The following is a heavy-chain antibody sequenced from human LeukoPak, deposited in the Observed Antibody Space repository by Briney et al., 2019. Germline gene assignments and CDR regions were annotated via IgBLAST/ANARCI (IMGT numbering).Heavy chain of an antibody. CDR3: APSSSGYYVHFDY. J-gene: IGHJ4*02. D-gene: IGHD3-22*01. CDR1: GFTFSTYG. CDR2: ISYDGSNK. Sequence: GGSLRLSCAASGFTFSTYGMHWVRQAPGEGLEWVAVISYDGSNKYYADSVKGRFTISRDNSKNTLYLQMNSLRADDTAVYYCAPSSSGYYVHFDYWGQGTLVTVSS. V-gene: IGHV3-30*03.